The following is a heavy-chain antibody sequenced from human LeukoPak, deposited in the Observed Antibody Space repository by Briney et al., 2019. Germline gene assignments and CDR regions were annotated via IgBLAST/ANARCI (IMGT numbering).Heavy chain of an antibody. J-gene: IGHJ4*02. V-gene: IGHV4-4*07. CDR3: ARGRYLTTGGGAAAGFLDY. CDR2: IYTSGST. CDR1: GGSISSYY. D-gene: IGHD6-13*01. Sequence: SETLSLTCTVSGGSISSYYWSWILQPAGKGLEWIGRIYTSGSTNYNPSLKSRVTMSVDTSKDQFSLKLSSVTAADTAVYYCARGRYLTTGGGAAAGFLDYWGQGTLVTVSS.